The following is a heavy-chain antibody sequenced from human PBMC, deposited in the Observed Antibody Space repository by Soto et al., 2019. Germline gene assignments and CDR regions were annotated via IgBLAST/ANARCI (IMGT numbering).Heavy chain of an antibody. V-gene: IGHV1-58*01. Sequence: EASVKVSCKASGFTFTSSAVQWVRQARGQRLEWIGWIVVGSGNTNYAQKFQGRVTITADKSTSTAYMELSSLRSEDTAVYYCARDESQYDILTGYYNPYYYGMDVWGQGTTVTVSS. J-gene: IGHJ6*02. CDR2: IVVGSGNT. CDR3: ARDESQYDILTGYYNPYYYGMDV. CDR1: GFTFTSSA. D-gene: IGHD3-9*01.